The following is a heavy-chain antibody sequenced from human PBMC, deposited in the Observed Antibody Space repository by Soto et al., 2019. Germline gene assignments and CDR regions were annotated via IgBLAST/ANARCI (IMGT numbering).Heavy chain of an antibody. CDR3: AVYGYGVSAAAY. J-gene: IGHJ4*02. V-gene: IGHV3-23*01. Sequence: GSLRLSCAASGFTFNTFAMTWVRQAPGRGLEWVSRINKSGGSRYYADSVKGRFTVSRDNSNNTLYLQLNSLRPEDTAVYYCAVYGYGVSAAAYWGQGTLVTVSS. D-gene: IGHD4-17*01. CDR1: GFTFNTFA. CDR2: INKSGGSR.